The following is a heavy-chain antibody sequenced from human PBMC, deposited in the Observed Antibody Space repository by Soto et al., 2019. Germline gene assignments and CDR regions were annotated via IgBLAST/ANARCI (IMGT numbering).Heavy chain of an antibody. CDR3: APDREQLDFFYYYGMEV. CDR2: ISYDGSNK. V-gene: IGHV3-30*03. D-gene: IGHD6-6*01. J-gene: IGHJ6*02. Sequence: GGSLRLSCAASGFTFSSYGMHWVRQAPGKGLEWVAVISYDGSNKYYADSVKGRFTISRDNSKNTLYLQMNSLRAEDTAVYYCAPDREQLDFFYYYGMEVWGPGTTVTASS. CDR1: GFTFSSYG.